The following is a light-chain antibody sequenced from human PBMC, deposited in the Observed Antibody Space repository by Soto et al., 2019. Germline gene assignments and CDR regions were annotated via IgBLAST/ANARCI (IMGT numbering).Light chain of an antibody. Sequence: QSVLTQPASVSGSPGQSITISCTGTSSDIGGYHYVSWYQQYPGKAPKLMIFGVSDRPSGVSNRFSGSKSGTTASLTISGLQAEDEADYYCSSYKTSSTVVVFGGGTKLTVL. CDR2: GVS. V-gene: IGLV2-14*01. CDR1: SSDIGGYHY. J-gene: IGLJ2*01. CDR3: SSYKTSSTVVV.